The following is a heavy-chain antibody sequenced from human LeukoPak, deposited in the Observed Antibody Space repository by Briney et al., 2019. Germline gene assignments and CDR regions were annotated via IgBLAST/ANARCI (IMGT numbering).Heavy chain of an antibody. CDR1: GFTFSNYA. CDR3: ARVQLERLGTYYFDY. J-gene: IGHJ4*02. CDR2: ISSSSSTI. D-gene: IGHD1-1*01. Sequence: PGGSLRLSCAASGFTFSNYAVHWVRQAPGKGLEWVSYISSSSSTIYYADSVKGRFTISRDNAKNSLYLQMNSLRDEDTAVYYCARVQLERLGTYYFDYWGQGTLVTVSS. V-gene: IGHV3-48*02.